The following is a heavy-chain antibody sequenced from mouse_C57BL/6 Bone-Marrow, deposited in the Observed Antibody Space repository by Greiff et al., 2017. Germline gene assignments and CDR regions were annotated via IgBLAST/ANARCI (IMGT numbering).Heavy chain of an antibody. CDR3: ATWGPYGSSPPYLDY. V-gene: IGHV1-7*01. Sequence: QVQLQQSGAELAKPGASVKLSCKASGYTFTSYWMHWVKQRPGQGLEWIGYINPSSGYTKYNQKFKDKDTLTADKSSSTAYMQRRSLTYEDSAVYYCATWGPYGSSPPYLDYWGQGTTLTVSS. CDR1: GYTFTSYW. CDR2: INPSSGYT. D-gene: IGHD1-1*01. J-gene: IGHJ2*01.